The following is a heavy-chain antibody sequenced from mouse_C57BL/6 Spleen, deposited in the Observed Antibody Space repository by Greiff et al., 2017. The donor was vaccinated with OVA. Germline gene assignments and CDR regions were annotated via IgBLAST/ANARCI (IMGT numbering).Heavy chain of an antibody. D-gene: IGHD2-1*01. CDR1: GYTFTDYY. V-gene: IGHV1-19*01. J-gene: IGHJ4*01. CDR3: ARYGNSYAMDY. Sequence: EVQLQQSGPVLVKPGASVKMSCKASGYTFTDYYMNWVKQSHGKSLEWIGVINPYNGGTSYNQKFKGKATLTVDKSSSTAYMELNSLTSEDSAVYYCARYGNSYAMDYWGQGTSVTVSS. CDR2: INPYNGGT.